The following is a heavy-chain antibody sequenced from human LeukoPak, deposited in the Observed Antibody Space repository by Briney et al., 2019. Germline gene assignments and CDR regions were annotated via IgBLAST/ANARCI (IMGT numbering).Heavy chain of an antibody. CDR1: GFIFSTYW. J-gene: IGHJ4*02. Sequence: GGSLRLSCAASGFIFSTYWMAWVRQAPGKGLEWVANIKEDGSDKNYVVSMKGRFTISRDNAKNSLYLQMYSLRAEDTAVYYCARDAGYGYDRFDYWGQGTQVTVSS. D-gene: IGHD5-18*01. V-gene: IGHV3-7*01. CDR2: IKEDGSDK. CDR3: ARDAGYGYDRFDY.